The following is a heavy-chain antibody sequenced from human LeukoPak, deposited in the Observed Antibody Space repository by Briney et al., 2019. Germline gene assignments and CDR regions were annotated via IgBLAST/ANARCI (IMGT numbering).Heavy chain of an antibody. CDR2: ISSSSSYI. J-gene: IGHJ3*02. CDR1: GFTFSSYS. CDR3: ARSRGVVPAASDAFDI. V-gene: IGHV3-21*01. Sequence: PGGSLRLSCAASGFTFSSYSMNWVRQAPGKGLEWVSSISSSSSYIYYADSVKGRFTISRDNAKNSLYLRMNSLRAEDTAVYYCARSRGVVPAASDAFDIWGQGTMVTVSS. D-gene: IGHD2-2*01.